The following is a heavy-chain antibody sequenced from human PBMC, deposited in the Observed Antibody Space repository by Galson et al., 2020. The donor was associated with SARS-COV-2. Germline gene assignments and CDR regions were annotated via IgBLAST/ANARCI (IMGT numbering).Heavy chain of an antibody. CDR1: GFTFSSYG. CDR2: IWYDGSNK. CDR3: ARSEGEGNYYYYYGMDV. Sequence: GESLKISCAASGFTFSSYGMHWVRQAPGKGLEWVAVIWYDGSNKYYADSVKGRFTISRDNSKNTLYLQMNSLRAEDTAVYYCARSEGEGNYYYYYGMDVWGQGTTVTVSS. D-gene: IGHD3-16*01. V-gene: IGHV3-33*01. J-gene: IGHJ6*02.